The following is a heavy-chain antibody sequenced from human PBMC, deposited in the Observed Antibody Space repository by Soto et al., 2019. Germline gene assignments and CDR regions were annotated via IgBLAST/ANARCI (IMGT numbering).Heavy chain of an antibody. Sequence: KPSETLSLTCTVSGGSISSYYWSWIRQPPGKGLEWIGYIYYSGSTNYNPSLKSRVTISVDTSKNQFSLKLSSVTAADTAVYYCARVPYYYDSSDYWGQGTLVTVSS. CDR2: IYYSGST. D-gene: IGHD3-22*01. J-gene: IGHJ4*02. CDR1: GGSISSYY. V-gene: IGHV4-59*01. CDR3: ARVPYYYDSSDY.